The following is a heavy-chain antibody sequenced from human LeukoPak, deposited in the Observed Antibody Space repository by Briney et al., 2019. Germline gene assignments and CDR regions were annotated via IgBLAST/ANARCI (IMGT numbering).Heavy chain of an antibody. Sequence: GGSLRLSCAASGFTFSDYYMSWIRQAPGKGLEWVSYISGSGSTIYYADSVKGRFTISRDNAKNSLYLQMNSLRAEDTAVYYCARERRIAAAGDFDYWGQGTLVTVSS. J-gene: IGHJ4*02. CDR2: ISGSGSTI. V-gene: IGHV3-11*01. CDR3: ARERRIAAAGDFDY. D-gene: IGHD6-13*01. CDR1: GFTFSDYY.